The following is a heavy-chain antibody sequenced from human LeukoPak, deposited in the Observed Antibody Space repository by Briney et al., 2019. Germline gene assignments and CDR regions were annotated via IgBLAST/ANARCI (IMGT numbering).Heavy chain of an antibody. D-gene: IGHD4-17*01. CDR3: AGHDGSDYISGFDP. CDR1: GFTFSSYA. CDR2: IKQDGGEK. Sequence: KSGGSLRLSCAASGFTFSSYAMSWVRQAPGKGLEWVANIKQDGGEKYYVDSVKGRFTISRDNAKNSLYLHVNSLRADDTAVYYCAGHDGSDYISGFDPWGQGTLVIVSS. J-gene: IGHJ5*02. V-gene: IGHV3-7*01.